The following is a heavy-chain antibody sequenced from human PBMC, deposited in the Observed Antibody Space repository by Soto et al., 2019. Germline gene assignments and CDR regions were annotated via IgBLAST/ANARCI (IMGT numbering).Heavy chain of an antibody. J-gene: IGHJ6*02. Sequence: GGSLRLSCEASGFTISGCSMNWVRQAPGKGLEWLAYITIRTGNIVYADSVRGRFTISREKAKNSLYLQMNSLSAGDTAVYYCARELHGGSYGMDVWGQGTTVTVSS. CDR2: ITIRTGNI. V-gene: IGHV3-48*01. CDR1: GFTISGCS. CDR3: ARELHGGSYGMDV.